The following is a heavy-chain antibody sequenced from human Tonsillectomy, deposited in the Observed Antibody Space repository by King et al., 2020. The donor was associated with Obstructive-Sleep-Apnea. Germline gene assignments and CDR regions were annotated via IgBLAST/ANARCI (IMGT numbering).Heavy chain of an antibody. D-gene: IGHD6-13*01. CDR3: ATPGYSSSWLRFDP. CDR2: IYYSGST. CDR1: GGSISSSSYY. Sequence: QLQESGPGLVKPSETLSLTCTVSGGSISSSSYYWGWIRQPPGKGLEWIGSIYYSGSTYYNPSLKIRVTLSVDTSKNQCSLKLSSVTAADTAVYYCATPGYSSSWLRFDPWGQGTLVTVSS. J-gene: IGHJ5*02. V-gene: IGHV4-39*07.